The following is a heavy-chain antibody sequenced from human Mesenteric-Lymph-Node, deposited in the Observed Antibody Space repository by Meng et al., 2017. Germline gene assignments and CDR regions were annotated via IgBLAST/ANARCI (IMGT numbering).Heavy chain of an antibody. V-gene: IGHV1-2*02. Sequence: ASVKVSCKASGYTFTGYYMHWVRQAPGQGLEWMGWINPNSGGTNYAQKFQGRVTMTRDTSISTAYMELSRLRSEDTAVYYCATNRPPERGNTYGPINNWGQGALVTVSS. CDR2: INPNSGGT. CDR1: GYTFTGYY. D-gene: IGHD5-18*01. CDR3: ATNRPPERGNTYGPINN. J-gene: IGHJ4*02.